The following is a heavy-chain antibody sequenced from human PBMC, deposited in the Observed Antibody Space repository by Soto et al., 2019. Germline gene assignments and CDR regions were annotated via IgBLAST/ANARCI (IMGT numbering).Heavy chain of an antibody. CDR1: GYTFTNYY. CDR3: ARTPNKGRAGVYGMDV. D-gene: IGHD3-10*01. Sequence: QVQLVQSGAEVKKPGASVKVSCKASGYTFTNYYIHWVRQAPGQGLEWMGWIDGDSGDTNYAQKFQGWVTMTRDTSLNTAYMELSRLTSDATAVYYCARTPNKGRAGVYGMDVWGQGTTVTVSS. J-gene: IGHJ6*02. CDR2: IDGDSGDT. V-gene: IGHV1-2*04.